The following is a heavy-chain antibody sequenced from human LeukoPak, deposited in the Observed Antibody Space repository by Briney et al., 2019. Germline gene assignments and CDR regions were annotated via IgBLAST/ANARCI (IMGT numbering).Heavy chain of an antibody. D-gene: IGHD6-19*01. V-gene: IGHV3-21*01. CDR2: ISSSSSYI. CDR1: GFTFSSYS. CDR3: ARKSRGYSSGWGFGYYYYYMDV. J-gene: IGHJ6*03. Sequence: PGGSLRLSCAASGFTFSSYSMNWVRQAPGKGLEWVSSISSSSSYIYYADSVKGRFTISRDNAKNSLYLQMNSLRAEDTAVYYCARKSRGYSSGWGFGYYYYYMDVWGKGTTVTVSS.